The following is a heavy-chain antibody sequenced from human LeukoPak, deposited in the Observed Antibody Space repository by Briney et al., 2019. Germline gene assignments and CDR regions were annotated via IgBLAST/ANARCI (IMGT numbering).Heavy chain of an antibody. CDR3: ARDYD. CDR2: IKPDGSDK. V-gene: IGHV3-7*01. D-gene: IGHD3-16*01. CDR1: GFTFSSNW. Sequence: GGSLRLSCAASGFTFSSNWMTWVCQAPGKGLEWVANIKPDGSDKYYVDSVKGRFTISRDNAKDLLYLQMNSLRAEDTAVYYCARDYDWGQGTLVTVSS. J-gene: IGHJ4*02.